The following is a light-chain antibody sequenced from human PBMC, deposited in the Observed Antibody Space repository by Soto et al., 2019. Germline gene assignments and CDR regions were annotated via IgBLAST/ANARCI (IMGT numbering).Light chain of an antibody. V-gene: IGLV2-14*01. Sequence: QSVLTQPASVSGSPGQSITISCTGTSSDVGGYNYVSWYQQHPGKAPKLMIYEVSNRPSGVSNRFSGSKSDNTASLTISGLQAEDEADYYCSSYTSSSTLEGVFGTGTKLTVL. CDR2: EVS. CDR1: SSDVGGYNY. CDR3: SSYTSSSTLEGV. J-gene: IGLJ1*01.